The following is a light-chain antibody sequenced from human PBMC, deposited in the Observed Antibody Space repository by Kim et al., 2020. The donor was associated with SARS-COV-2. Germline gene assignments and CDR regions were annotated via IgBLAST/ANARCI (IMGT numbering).Light chain of an antibody. CDR2: GAS. CDR3: QQYGSSGWT. J-gene: IGKJ1*01. V-gene: IGKV3-20*01. Sequence: EIVLTQSPGTLSLSPGERATLSCRASQSVSSSYLGWYQQKPGQAPRLLIYGASSRATGIPDRFSGSGSGTDFTLTISRLEPEDFAVYYRQQYGSSGWTFGQGTKVEIK. CDR1: QSVSSSY.